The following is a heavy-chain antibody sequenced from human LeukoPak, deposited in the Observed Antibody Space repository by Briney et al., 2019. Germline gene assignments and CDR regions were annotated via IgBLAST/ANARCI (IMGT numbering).Heavy chain of an antibody. CDR1: GYTFTGHY. J-gene: IGHJ6*02. D-gene: IGHD6-13*01. Sequence: GASVKVSCKASGYTFTGHYMHWVRQAPGQGLEWMGWINPNNGGTNYAQKFQGRVTMTTDTSISTAYMEVSRLRSDDTAVYYCARVRIGQQLDKYYYYAMDVWGQGTTVTVSS. CDR2: INPNNGGT. V-gene: IGHV1-2*02. CDR3: ARVRIGQQLDKYYYYAMDV.